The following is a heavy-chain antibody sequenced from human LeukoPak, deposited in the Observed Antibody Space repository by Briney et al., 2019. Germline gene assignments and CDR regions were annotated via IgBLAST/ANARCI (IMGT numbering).Heavy chain of an antibody. V-gene: IGHV3-21*01. CDR2: ISISSRYI. J-gene: IGHJ5*02. D-gene: IGHD2-2*01. CDR1: GFTSSSYS. CDR3: GCTSYRPKDNWFDP. Sequence: GRSLRPSCAASGFTSSSYSTNWVRQAPGKGLEWVSSISISSRYIYSADSVKGRSTISRANAKNSPYLPMNSRRAEDAAVYYCGCTSYRPKDNWFDPWGQRTLVTVSS.